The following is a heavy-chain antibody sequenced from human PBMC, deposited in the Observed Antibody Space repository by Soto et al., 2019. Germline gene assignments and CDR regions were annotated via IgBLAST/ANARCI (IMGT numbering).Heavy chain of an antibody. Sequence: ASVKVSCKASGYTITGYYMHWVRQAPGQGLEWMGRINPNSGGTNYAQKFQGWVTMTRDTSISTAYMELSRLRSDDTAVYYCARTPIYSVVETYYFDYWGQGTLVTVSS. CDR3: ARTPIYSVVETYYFDY. CDR2: INPNSGGT. J-gene: IGHJ4*02. D-gene: IGHD2-15*01. V-gene: IGHV1-2*04. CDR1: GYTITGYY.